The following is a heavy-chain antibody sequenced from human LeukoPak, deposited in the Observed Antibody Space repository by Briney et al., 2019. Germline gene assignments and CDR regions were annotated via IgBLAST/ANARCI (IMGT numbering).Heavy chain of an antibody. Sequence: GGSLRLPCAASGFTFSNAWMSWVRQAPGKGLEWVGRIKSKTDGGTTDYAAPVKGRFTISRDDSKNTLYLQMNSLKTEDTAVYYCTTAHPIVVVPAATPFDYWGQGTLVTVSS. J-gene: IGHJ4*02. CDR2: IKSKTDGGTT. D-gene: IGHD2-2*02. V-gene: IGHV3-15*01. CDR3: TTAHPIVVVPAATPFDY. CDR1: GFTFSNAW.